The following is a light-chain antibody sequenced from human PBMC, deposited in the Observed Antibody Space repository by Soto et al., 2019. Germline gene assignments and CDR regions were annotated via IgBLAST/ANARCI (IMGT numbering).Light chain of an antibody. CDR2: AAS. CDR1: HGISSY. Sequence: AIRITQSPSSFAASPGDRVRITCRASHGISSYLAWYQQKPGKAPKLLIYAASTLQSGVPSRFSGSGSGTDFTLTISSLQPEDFATYYCQQSYSTPQITFGQGTRLEIK. V-gene: IGKV1-8*01. CDR3: QQSYSTPQIT. J-gene: IGKJ5*01.